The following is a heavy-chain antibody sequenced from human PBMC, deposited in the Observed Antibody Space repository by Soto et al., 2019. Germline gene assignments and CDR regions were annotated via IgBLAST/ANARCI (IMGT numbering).Heavy chain of an antibody. CDR3: ARESQDPTSNFDY. Sequence: PVGSLRLSCAASVFTFTRYSMNCVRQSPGKGLEWVSSISSTTNYIYYGDSMKGRFTISRDNAKNSLYLEMNSLRAEDTAVYYCARESQDPTSNFDYWGQATLVTVSS. CDR2: ISSTTNYI. J-gene: IGHJ4*02. V-gene: IGHV3-21*06. CDR1: VFTFTRYS.